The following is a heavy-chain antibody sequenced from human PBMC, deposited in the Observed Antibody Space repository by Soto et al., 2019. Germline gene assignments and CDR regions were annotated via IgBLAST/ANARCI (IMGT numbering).Heavy chain of an antibody. CDR2: ISAYNDNT. CDR3: ARGWCGEFVSYFDY. J-gene: IGHJ4*02. CDR1: GFTFTSYA. D-gene: IGHD3-10*01. Sequence: QVQLVQSGAEVKKPGASVKVSCRASGFTFTSYAISWVRQAPGQGLEGMGWISAYNDNTNYAQKLQGRGTLITFTCXSTAYMGLRSLRSDDTAVYYCARGWCGEFVSYFDYWGQGTLVTVSS. V-gene: IGHV1-18*01.